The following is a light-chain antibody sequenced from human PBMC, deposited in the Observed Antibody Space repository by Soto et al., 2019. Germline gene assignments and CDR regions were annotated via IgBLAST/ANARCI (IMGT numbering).Light chain of an antibody. CDR1: QSVSSY. CDR2: DAS. CDR3: QQRSKWWT. J-gene: IGKJ1*01. V-gene: IGKV3-11*01. Sequence: EIVLTQSPATLSLSPGERATLSCRASQSVSSYLAWYQQKPGQAPRLLIYDASNRATAIPARFSGSGSGTDFTLTISSLEPEDFAVYYCQQRSKWWTFGQGTKVEIK.